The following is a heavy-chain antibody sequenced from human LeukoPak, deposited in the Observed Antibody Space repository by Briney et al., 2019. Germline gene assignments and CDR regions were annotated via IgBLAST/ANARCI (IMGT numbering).Heavy chain of an antibody. D-gene: IGHD3-10*01. CDR2: IKQDGSEK. CDR3: ARDPWHYSHYMDV. CDR1: GFTFSSYW. Sequence: GGSLRLSCAASGFTFSSYWMSWVRQAPGKGLEWVANIKQDGSEKYYVDSVKGRFTISRDNAKNSLYLQMNSLRAEDTAVYYCARDPWHYSHYMDVWGKGTTVTVSS. J-gene: IGHJ6*03. V-gene: IGHV3-7*01.